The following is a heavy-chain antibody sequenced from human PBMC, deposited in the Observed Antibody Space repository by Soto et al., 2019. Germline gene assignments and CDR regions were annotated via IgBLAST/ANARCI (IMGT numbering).Heavy chain of an antibody. CDR1: GFTFSSYA. CDR2: ISYDGSNK. J-gene: IGHJ6*02. CDR3: VRARDIYYYYYYGMDV. V-gene: IGHV3-30-3*01. Sequence: QVQLVESGGGVVQPGRSLRLSCAASGFTFSSYAMHWVRQAPGKGLEWVAVISYDGSNKYYADSVKGRFTISRDNSKNTLYLQMNSLRAEDTAVYYCVRARDIYYYYYYGMDVWGQGTTVTVSS.